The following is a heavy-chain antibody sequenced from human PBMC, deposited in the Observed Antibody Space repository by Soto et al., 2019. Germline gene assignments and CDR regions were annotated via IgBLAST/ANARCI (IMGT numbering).Heavy chain of an antibody. J-gene: IGHJ2*01. CDR1: GFTFSGSA. D-gene: IGHD6-19*01. CDR2: IRSKANSYAT. CDR3: TRLREKVAGNWYFDL. V-gene: IGHV3-73*02. Sequence: EVQLVESGGGLVQPGGSLKLSCAASGFTFSGSAMHWVRQASGKGLEWVGRIRSKANSYATAYAASVKGRFTISRDDSKNTAYLQMNSLKTEDTAVYYCTRLREKVAGNWYFDLWGRGTLVTVSS.